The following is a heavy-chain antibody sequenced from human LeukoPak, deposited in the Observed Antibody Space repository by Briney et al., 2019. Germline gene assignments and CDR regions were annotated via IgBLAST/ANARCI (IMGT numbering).Heavy chain of an antibody. Sequence: GGSLRLSCAASGFTFSTYEMNWVRQAPGKGLEWASYISGSGSTIYYADSVKGRFTISRDNANNSLYLQMNRLRAEDTAVYYCVRSRWLQLGYFDCWGQGILVTVSS. CDR3: VRSRWLQLGYFDC. J-gene: IGHJ4*02. V-gene: IGHV3-48*03. D-gene: IGHD5-24*01. CDR2: ISGSGSTI. CDR1: GFTFSTYE.